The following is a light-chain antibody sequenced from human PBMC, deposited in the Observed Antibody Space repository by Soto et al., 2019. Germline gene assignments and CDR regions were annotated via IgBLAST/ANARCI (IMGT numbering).Light chain of an antibody. CDR1: QSVRTY. CDR2: DAS. V-gene: IGKV3-11*01. CDR3: QQRNTWPTIT. Sequence: EIVLTQSPVTLSLSPGESATLSCRASQSVRTYLAWYQVKPCQAPRLLIYDASRRASGVPARFSGSGSGTDFTPTISSLEPQDFALYYCQQRNTWPTITFGQGTRVDIK. J-gene: IGKJ5*01.